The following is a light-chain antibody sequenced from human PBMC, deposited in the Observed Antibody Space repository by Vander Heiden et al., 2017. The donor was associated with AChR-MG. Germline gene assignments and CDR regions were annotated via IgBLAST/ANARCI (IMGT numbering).Light chain of an antibody. CDR2: GTP. CDR1: QTISTNY. Sequence: EIVLAQSPGTLSSSPGERAALSCRASQTISTNYLAWHQQRPGQPPRLLIHGTPRRATGIPDRFEGSGSGTDFTLTITRLEPEDFAVYYCQYFGTFPWTFGQGTKVDIK. V-gene: IGKV3-20*01. J-gene: IGKJ1*01. CDR3: QYFGTFPWT.